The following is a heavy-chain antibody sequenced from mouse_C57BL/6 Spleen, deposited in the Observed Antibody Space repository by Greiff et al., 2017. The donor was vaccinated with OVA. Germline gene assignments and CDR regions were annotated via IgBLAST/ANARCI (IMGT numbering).Heavy chain of an antibody. Sequence: QVQLQQPGAELVKPGASVKLSCKASGYTFTSYWMHWVKQRPGQGLEWIGMIHPNSGSTNYNEKFKSKATLTVDKSSSTAYMQLSSRTSEDSAVYYCARSPYYGSSSYAMDYWGQGTSVTVSS. CDR2: IHPNSGST. V-gene: IGHV1-64*01. CDR1: GYTFTSYW. CDR3: ARSPYYGSSSYAMDY. D-gene: IGHD1-1*01. J-gene: IGHJ4*01.